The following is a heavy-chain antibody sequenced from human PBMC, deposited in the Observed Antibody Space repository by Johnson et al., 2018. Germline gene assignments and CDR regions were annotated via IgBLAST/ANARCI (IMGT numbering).Heavy chain of an antibody. Sequence: QVQLVQSGGGVVQPGRSLRLSCAAAGFTFSTYVIHCVRQAPGTGLEWVALISSDGSNTYYAASLKGRFTISRDTSKNTLYLQMNSLRGEDTAGYYCAREGDGGFWVVPMDVWGQGTTVTVSS. J-gene: IGHJ6*02. V-gene: IGHV3-30-3*01. D-gene: IGHD3-10*01. CDR1: GFTFSTYV. CDR2: ISSDGSNT. CDR3: AREGDGGFWVVPMDV.